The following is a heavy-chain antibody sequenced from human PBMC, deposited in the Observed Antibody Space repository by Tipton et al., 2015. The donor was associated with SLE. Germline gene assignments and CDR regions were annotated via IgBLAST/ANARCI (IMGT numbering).Heavy chain of an antibody. V-gene: IGHV3-23*01. D-gene: IGHD3-10*01. CDR1: GFTFSSYA. CDR3: ARDRTHSGSYPSLPLDY. CDR2: ISGSGGST. J-gene: IGHJ4*02. Sequence: GSLRLSCAASGFTFSSYAMSWVRQAPGKGLEWVSAISGSGGSTYYADSVKGRFTISRDNSKNTLYLQMNSLRAEDTAVYYCARDRTHSGSYPSLPLDYWGQGTLVTVSS.